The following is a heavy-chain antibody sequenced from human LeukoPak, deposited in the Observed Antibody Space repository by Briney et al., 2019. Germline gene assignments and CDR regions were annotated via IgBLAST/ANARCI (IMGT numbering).Heavy chain of an antibody. CDR2: IRSKANSYAT. CDR1: GFTFSGSA. J-gene: IGHJ4*02. D-gene: IGHD3-22*01. V-gene: IGHV3-73*01. Sequence: GGCLRLSCAASGFTFSGSAMHWVRQACGKGLEWVGRIRSKANSYATAYAASVKGRFTISRDDSKNTAYLQMNSLKTEDTAVYYCTRSYYYDSSGGDYWGQGTLVTVSS. CDR3: TRSYYYDSSGGDY.